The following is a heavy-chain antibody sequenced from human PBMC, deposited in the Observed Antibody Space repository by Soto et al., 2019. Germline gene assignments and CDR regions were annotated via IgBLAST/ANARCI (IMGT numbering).Heavy chain of an antibody. CDR3: ARHLYSGDSSGSFGY. V-gene: IGHV4-39*01. J-gene: IGHJ4*02. CDR1: DDSIGRSTYF. D-gene: IGHD6-19*01. CDR2: IFYSGNT. Sequence: QLQLQESGPGLVKPSETLSLTCTVSDDSIGRSTYFGGWIGQPPGKGLDRIGIIFYSGNTHYNPSLRTRFTITLDTSNHHFSLRVSPVTAADTAVYYCARHLYSGDSSGSFGYWGPGALVIVSS.